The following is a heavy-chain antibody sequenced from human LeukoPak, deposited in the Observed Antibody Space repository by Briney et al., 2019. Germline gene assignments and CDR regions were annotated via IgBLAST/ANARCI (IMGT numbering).Heavy chain of an antibody. J-gene: IGHJ4*02. CDR2: ISSDGSII. D-gene: IGHD3/OR15-3a*01. CDR1: GFTFSDYF. V-gene: IGHV3-11*01. Sequence: PGGSLRLSCAASGFTFSDYFMSWIRQAPGKGLQWVSYISSDGSIIKYADSVKGRLTISRDNAKNSLYLQMKSLRVEDTAVYYCARGSFGPGRPVYWGQGTLVTVSS. CDR3: ARGSFGPGRPVY.